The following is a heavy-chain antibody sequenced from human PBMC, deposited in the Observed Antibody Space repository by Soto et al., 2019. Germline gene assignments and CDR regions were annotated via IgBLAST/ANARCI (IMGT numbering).Heavy chain of an antibody. CDR1: GYSFTIYC. CDR2: IDPSDSYT. Sequence: PGESLKISCNGSGYSFTIYCISLVRQMPGKGLEWMGRIDPSDSYTNYSPSFQGHVTISADKSISTAYLQWSSLKASDTAMYYCARHVSQVDVWGQGTTVTVSS. CDR3: ARHVSQVDV. V-gene: IGHV5-10-1*01. J-gene: IGHJ6*02.